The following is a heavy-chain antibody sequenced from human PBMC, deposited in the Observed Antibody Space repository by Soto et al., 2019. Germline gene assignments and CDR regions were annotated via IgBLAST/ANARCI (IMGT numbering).Heavy chain of an antibody. V-gene: IGHV3-23*01. CDR2: ISGSGGST. Sequence: PGGSLRLSCAASGFTFSSYAMSWVRQAPGKGLEWVSAISGSGGSTYYADSVKGRFTISRDNSKNTLYLQMNSLRAEDTAVYYCAKDLWFGELLYLFDYWGQGTLVTVSS. D-gene: IGHD3-10*01. J-gene: IGHJ4*02. CDR1: GFTFSSYA. CDR3: AKDLWFGELLYLFDY.